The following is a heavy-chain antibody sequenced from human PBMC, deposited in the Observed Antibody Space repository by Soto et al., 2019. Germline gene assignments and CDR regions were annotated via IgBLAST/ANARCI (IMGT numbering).Heavy chain of an antibody. D-gene: IGHD2-2*01. Sequence: QITLKESGPTLVKPTQTLTLTCTFSAFSRSTDGVGVGWIRQPPGKALEWLALIYWDDDQRYSPSLKTRLTITQATSKNQVVLTMTNMDPVDTATYYCAHAYGGTSWPNDAFDVWGQGTVVTVSS. CDR2: IYWDDDQ. CDR1: AFSRSTDGVG. CDR3: AHAYGGTSWPNDAFDV. V-gene: IGHV2-5*02. J-gene: IGHJ3*01.